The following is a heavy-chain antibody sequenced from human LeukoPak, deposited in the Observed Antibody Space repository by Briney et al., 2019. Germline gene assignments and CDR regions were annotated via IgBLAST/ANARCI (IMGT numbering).Heavy chain of an antibody. V-gene: IGHV3-21*01. CDR2: ITSSSSYA. CDR3: ARLTFGGVIGFDY. J-gene: IGHJ4*02. Sequence: GGSLRLSCAASGFTFSTYSMHWVRQAPGKGLEWVSSITSSSSYAYYADSVKGRFTLSRDNAKNSLYLQMNSLRAEDTAVYYCARLTFGGVIGFDYWGQGTLVTVSS. CDR1: GFTFSTYS. D-gene: IGHD3-16*02.